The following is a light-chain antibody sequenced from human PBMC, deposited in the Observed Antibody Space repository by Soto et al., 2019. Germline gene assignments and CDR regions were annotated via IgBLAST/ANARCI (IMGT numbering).Light chain of an antibody. V-gene: IGKV1-39*01. CDR3: QHSYTSPFT. CDR1: QSISRY. J-gene: IGKJ3*01. CDR2: AAS. Sequence: DIQMTQSPSSLSASVGDRITITCRASQSISRYLNWYQQKPGKPPNLLIYAASNLQSGVPSRFSGSGSGTDFTLTINSLQPEDFATYHCQHSYTSPFTFGPGTKVDIK.